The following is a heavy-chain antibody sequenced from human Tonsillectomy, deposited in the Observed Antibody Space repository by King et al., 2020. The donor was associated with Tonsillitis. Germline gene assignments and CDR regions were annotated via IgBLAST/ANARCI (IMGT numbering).Heavy chain of an antibody. Sequence: VQLVESGAEVKKPGESLKISCKGSGYSFTTYWIGWVRQLPGKGLEWMGIIYPGDSDTRYSPSFQGQVTISADKSISTAYVQWSSLKASDTAMYYCARLIPYGSGSYYLDYWGQGSLVTVSS. V-gene: IGHV5-51*01. D-gene: IGHD3-10*01. CDR1: GYSFTTYW. J-gene: IGHJ4*02. CDR3: ARLIPYGSGSYYLDY. CDR2: IYPGDSDT.